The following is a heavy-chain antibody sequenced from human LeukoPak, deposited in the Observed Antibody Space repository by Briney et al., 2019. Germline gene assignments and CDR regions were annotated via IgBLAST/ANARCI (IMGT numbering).Heavy chain of an antibody. CDR1: GYTFTSYG. D-gene: IGHD6-19*01. J-gene: IGHJ4*02. Sequence: GASVKVSCKASGYTFTSYGINWVRQVPGQGLEWMGWISVYNGNTNSAQKLQGRVTMTTDTSTSTAYMELRSLRSDDTAVYYCARDRGYSSGWSDFDYWGQGTLVTVSS. V-gene: IGHV1-18*01. CDR3: ARDRGYSSGWSDFDY. CDR2: ISVYNGNT.